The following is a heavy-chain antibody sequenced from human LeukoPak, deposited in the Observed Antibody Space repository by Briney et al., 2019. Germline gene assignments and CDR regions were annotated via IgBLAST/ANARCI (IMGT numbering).Heavy chain of an antibody. CDR2: INPNSGGT. CDR3: ARDRNDFWSDVTRDGGYAFDI. V-gene: IGHV1-2*02. D-gene: IGHD3-3*01. CDR1: GYTFTGYY. J-gene: IGHJ3*02. Sequence: EASVKVSCKASGYTFTGYYMHWVRQAPGQGLEWMGWINPNSGGTNYAQKFQGRVTMTRDTSISTAYMELSRLRSDDTAVYYCARDRNDFWSDVTRDGGYAFDIWGQGTMVTVSS.